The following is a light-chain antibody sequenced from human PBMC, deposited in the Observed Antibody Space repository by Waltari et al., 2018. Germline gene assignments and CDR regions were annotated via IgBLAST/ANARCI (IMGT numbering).Light chain of an antibody. J-gene: IGKJ3*01. CDR2: WAS. CDR1: QTILYSSKNKNY. CDR3: QQYYSAPFT. V-gene: IGKV4-1*01. Sequence: DIVMTQAPDSLAVSLGERATIHCKSSQTILYSSKNKNYLAWYQQKPGQPPKLLIYWASTRESGVPDRFSGSGSGTDFTLTVSSLQAEDVAVYYCQQYYSAPFTFGPGTKVDI.